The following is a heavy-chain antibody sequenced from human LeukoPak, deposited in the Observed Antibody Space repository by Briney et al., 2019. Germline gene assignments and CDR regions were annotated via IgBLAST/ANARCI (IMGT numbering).Heavy chain of an antibody. V-gene: IGHV1-8*01. CDR3: ARGAIYCSSTSCYLY. D-gene: IGHD2-2*01. J-gene: IGHJ4*02. CDR2: MNPNSGNT. CDR1: GYTFTSYD. Sequence: ASVKVSCKASGYTFTSYDINWMRQATGQGLEWMGWMNPNSGNTGYAQKFQGRVTMTRNTSISTAYMELSSLRSEDTAVYYCARGAIYCSSTSCYLYWGQGTLVTVSS.